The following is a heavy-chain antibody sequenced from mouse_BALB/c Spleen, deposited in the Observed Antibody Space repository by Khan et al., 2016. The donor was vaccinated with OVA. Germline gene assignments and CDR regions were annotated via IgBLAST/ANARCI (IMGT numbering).Heavy chain of an antibody. J-gene: IGHJ3*01. D-gene: IGHD4-1*01. CDR3: ASHLTGSFAY. CDR2: ISSGGDYT. CDR1: GFSFSSYS. V-gene: IGHV5-6*01. Sequence: EVELVESGGDLVKPGGSLKLSCAASGFSFSSYSMSWVRQTPDKRLEWVATISSGGDYTYYPDIVTGRFTISRDNAKNTLYLQMSSLKSEDTAMYYCASHLTGSFAYWGQGTRVTVSA.